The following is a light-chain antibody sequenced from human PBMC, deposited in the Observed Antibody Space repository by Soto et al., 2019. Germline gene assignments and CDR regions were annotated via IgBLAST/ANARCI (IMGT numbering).Light chain of an antibody. V-gene: IGKV1-39*01. Sequence: DIQMTQSPSSLSASVGDRVTITCLASQSITHYLNWYQQKPGKAPKLLIYDASSLQSGVPSRFSGGGSGTAFTLTISSLQPEDFATYYCQQSYSTPLSFGGGTKVEIK. CDR2: DAS. J-gene: IGKJ4*01. CDR1: QSITHY. CDR3: QQSYSTPLS.